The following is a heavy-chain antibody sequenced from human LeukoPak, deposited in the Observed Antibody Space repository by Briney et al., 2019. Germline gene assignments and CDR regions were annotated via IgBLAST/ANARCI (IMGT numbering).Heavy chain of an antibody. CDR3: ARRGYYYDSSGYYPEYYFDY. CDR1: GGSISSGGYS. Sequence: SETLSLTRAVSGGSISSGGYSWSWIRQPPGKGLAWIGYIYHSGSTYYNPSLKSRVTISVDRSKNQFSLKLSSVTAADTAVYYCARRGYYYDSSGYYPEYYFDYWGQGTLVTVSS. CDR2: IYHSGST. D-gene: IGHD3-22*01. V-gene: IGHV4-30-2*01. J-gene: IGHJ4*02.